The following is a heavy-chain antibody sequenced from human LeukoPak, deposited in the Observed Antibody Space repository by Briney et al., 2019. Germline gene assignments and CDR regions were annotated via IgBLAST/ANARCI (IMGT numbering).Heavy chain of an antibody. V-gene: IGHV1-24*01. D-gene: IGHD2-2*01. J-gene: IGHJ4*02. Sequence: ASVKVSCKVSGYTLTELSMYWVRQAPGKGLEWMGGFDPEDGETIYAQKFQGRVTMTEDTSTDTAYMELSSLRSEDTAVYYCATGPNTSFEYGSFDYWGQGTLVTVSS. CDR3: ATGPNTSFEYGSFDY. CDR1: GYTLTELS. CDR2: FDPEDGET.